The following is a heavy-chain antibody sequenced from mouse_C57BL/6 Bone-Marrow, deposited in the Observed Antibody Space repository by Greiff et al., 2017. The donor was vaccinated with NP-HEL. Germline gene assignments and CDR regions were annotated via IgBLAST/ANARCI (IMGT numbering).Heavy chain of an antibody. J-gene: IGHJ4*01. Sequence: EVQGVESGGGLVKPGGSLKLSCAASGFTFSSYAMSWVRQTPEKRLEWVATISDGGSYTYYPDNVKGRFTISRDNAKNNLYLQMSHLKSEDTAMYYCARETPITTVVSYYAMDYWGQGTSVTVSS. CDR3: ARETPITTVVSYYAMDY. CDR2: ISDGGSYT. V-gene: IGHV5-4*01. D-gene: IGHD1-1*01. CDR1: GFTFSSYA.